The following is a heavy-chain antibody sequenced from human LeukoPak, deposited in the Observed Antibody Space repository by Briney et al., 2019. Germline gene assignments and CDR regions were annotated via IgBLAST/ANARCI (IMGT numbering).Heavy chain of an antibody. V-gene: IGHV3-23*01. D-gene: IGHD1-26*01. Sequence: GGSLRLSCAASGFTFSSYAMSWVRQAPGKGLEWVTAISGSGGSTYYADSVKGRFTISRDNSKNTLYLQMNSLRAEDTAVYYCAKAEVKSYYLFDYWGQGTLVTVSS. CDR3: AKAEVKSYYLFDY. CDR2: ISGSGGST. CDR1: GFTFSSYA. J-gene: IGHJ4*02.